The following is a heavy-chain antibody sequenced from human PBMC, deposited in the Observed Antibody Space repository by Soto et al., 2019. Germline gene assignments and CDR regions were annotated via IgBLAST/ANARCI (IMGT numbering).Heavy chain of an antibody. Sequence: GGSMRLSCAASGFNFNSYCMHWVRQDPGKGLEWVAVIWYDGGNKFYADSVRGRFTISRDNSKNMLSLQMDSLRAEDTAVYFCARGNGHISGYFDYWGQGALVTVSS. CDR3: ARGNGHISGYFDY. CDR2: IWYDGGNK. J-gene: IGHJ4*02. CDR1: GFNFNSYC. V-gene: IGHV3-33*01.